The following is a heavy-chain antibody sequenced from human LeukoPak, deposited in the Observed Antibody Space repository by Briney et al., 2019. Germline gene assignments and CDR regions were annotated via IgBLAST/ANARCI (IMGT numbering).Heavy chain of an antibody. Sequence: SETLSLTCTVSGGSISSYYWSWIRQPPGKGLEWIGYTYYSGSTNYNPSLKSRVTISVDTSKNQFSLKLSSVTAADTAVYYCARGRSSGSYYDNYYYYMDVWGKGTTVTVSS. CDR2: TYYSGST. J-gene: IGHJ6*03. CDR1: GGSISSYY. V-gene: IGHV4-59*01. D-gene: IGHD1-26*01. CDR3: ARGRSSGSYYDNYYYYMDV.